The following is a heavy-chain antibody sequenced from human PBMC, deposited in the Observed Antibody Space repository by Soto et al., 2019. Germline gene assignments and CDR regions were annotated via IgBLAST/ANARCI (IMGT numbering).Heavy chain of an antibody. D-gene: IGHD2-2*01. V-gene: IGHV1-69*01. Sequence: QVQLVQSGAEVKKPGSSVKVSCKASGGTFSSYAISWVRQATGQGLEWMGGIIPISDTTNYAQKFQGRVTITADESTSTAYMELSSLRSEDTAVYYCARSQGSSTSLEIYYYYYYGMDVWGQGTKVTVSS. CDR1: GGTFSSYA. CDR2: IIPISDTT. J-gene: IGHJ6*02. CDR3: ARSQGSSTSLEIYYYYYYGMDV.